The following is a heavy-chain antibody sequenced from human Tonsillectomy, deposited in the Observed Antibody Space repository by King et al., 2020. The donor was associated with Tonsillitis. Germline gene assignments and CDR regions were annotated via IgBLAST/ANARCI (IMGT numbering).Heavy chain of an antibody. CDR2: ISWDSDSI. V-gene: IGHV3-9*01. Sequence: VQLVESGGGLVQPGRSLRLSCAASGFTFDVYAMNWVRQAPGKGLEWVSAISWDSDSIGYADSVQGRFTISRDNAKNSLYLQMNSLRPEDTALYYCVAGYDPASGHDYWGQGTLVTVSS. J-gene: IGHJ4*02. CDR3: VAGYDPASGHDY. CDR1: GFTFDVYA. D-gene: IGHD3-9*01.